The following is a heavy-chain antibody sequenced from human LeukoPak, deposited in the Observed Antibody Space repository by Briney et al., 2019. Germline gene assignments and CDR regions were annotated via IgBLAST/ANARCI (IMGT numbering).Heavy chain of an antibody. CDR2: INHSGST. Sequence: SETLSLTCAVYGGSFSGYYWSWIRQPPGKGLEWIGEINHSGSTNYNPSLKSRVTISVDTSKNQFSLKLSSVTAADTAVYYCARDHYLGNYYYYGMDVWGQGTTVTVSS. D-gene: IGHD2/OR15-2a*01. CDR3: ARDHYLGNYYYYGMDV. V-gene: IGHV4-34*01. CDR1: GGSFSGYY. J-gene: IGHJ6*02.